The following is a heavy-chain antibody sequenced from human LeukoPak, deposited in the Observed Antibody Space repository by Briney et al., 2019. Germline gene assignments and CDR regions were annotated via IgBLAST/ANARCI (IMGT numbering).Heavy chain of an antibody. V-gene: IGHV4-59*01. CDR2: IYYSGST. CDR3: ARDKNDAFDI. CDR1: GGSISSYY. J-gene: IGHJ3*02. Sequence: WGTLSLTCTVSGGSISSYYWSWIRQPPGKGLEWVGYIYYSGSTNYNPSPKSRVTISANTTKNQSPLKLSSVTAADTAVYYCARDKNDAFDIWGQGTMVTVSS.